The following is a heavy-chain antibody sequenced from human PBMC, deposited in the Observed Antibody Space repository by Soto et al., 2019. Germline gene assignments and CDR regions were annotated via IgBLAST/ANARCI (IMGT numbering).Heavy chain of an antibody. CDR1: GITVSNVW. CDR3: AKNQGVELVPLATVDWFDP. J-gene: IGHJ5*02. D-gene: IGHD1-26*01. V-gene: IGHV3-23*01. Sequence: PGGSLRLSCAASGITVSNVWMTWIRQAPGKGLEWISSISGSGFKKYYADSVKGRFTISRDNSKSTVYLELNNLSAEDTAVYHCAKNQGVELVPLATVDWFDPWGQGSVVTVSS. CDR2: ISGSGFKK.